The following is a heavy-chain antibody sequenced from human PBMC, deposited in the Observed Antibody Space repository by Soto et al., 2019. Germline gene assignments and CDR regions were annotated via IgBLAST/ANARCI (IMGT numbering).Heavy chain of an antibody. J-gene: IGHJ6*02. CDR3: ARDRYSYYDFWSGSLPYYYFGMDV. Sequence: SETLSLTCTVSGGSISSSSYYWGWIRQPPGKGLEWIGSIYYSGYTYYNPSLKSRVTISVDTSKNQFSLKLSSLTAADTAVYYCARDRYSYYDFWSGSLPYYYFGMDVWGQGTTVT. D-gene: IGHD3-3*01. V-gene: IGHV4-39*02. CDR1: GGSISSSSYY. CDR2: IYYSGYT.